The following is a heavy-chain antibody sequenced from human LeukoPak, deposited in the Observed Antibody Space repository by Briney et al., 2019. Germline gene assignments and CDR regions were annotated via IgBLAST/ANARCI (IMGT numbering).Heavy chain of an antibody. CDR2: IRSKANSYAT. Sequence: GGSLRLSCAASGFTFSGSAMHWVRQASGKGLEWVGHIRSKANSYATAYAASVKGRFTISRDDSKNTAYLQMNSLRAEDTAVYYCARDQAPYYYDSSGYLAFDIWGQGTMVTVSS. CDR3: ARDQAPYYYDSSGYLAFDI. CDR1: GFTFSGSA. D-gene: IGHD3-22*01. V-gene: IGHV3-73*01. J-gene: IGHJ3*02.